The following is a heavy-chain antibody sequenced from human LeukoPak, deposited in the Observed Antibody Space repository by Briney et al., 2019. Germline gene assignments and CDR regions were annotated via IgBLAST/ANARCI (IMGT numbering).Heavy chain of an antibody. V-gene: IGHV3-7*04. CDR2: IKQDGSEK. CDR1: GFTFSSYW. D-gene: IGHD3-3*01. J-gene: IGHJ4*02. CDR3: ARVERYYDFWSGYYYYFDY. Sequence: GGSLRLSCAASGFTFSSYWMSWVRQAPGKGLEWVANIKQDGSEKYYVDSVKGRFTISRDNAKNSLYLQMNSLRAEDTAVYYCARVERYYDFWSGYYYYFDYWGQGTLVTVSS.